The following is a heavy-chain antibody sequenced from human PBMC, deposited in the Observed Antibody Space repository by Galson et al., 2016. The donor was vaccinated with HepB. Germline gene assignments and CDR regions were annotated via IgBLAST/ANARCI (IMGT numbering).Heavy chain of an antibody. CDR3: ARELVRSAFDL. CDR2: ISTSVNTI. CDR1: GFAFSRSG. Sequence: SLRLSCAGSGFAFSRSGVNWVRQAPGKGLQWVSYISTSVNTIYYADSVKGRFLISRDNAQNSVYLQMNRLRDDDTAVYYCARELVRSAFDLWGQGTMVTVSS. J-gene: IGHJ3*01. D-gene: IGHD6-6*01. V-gene: IGHV3-48*02.